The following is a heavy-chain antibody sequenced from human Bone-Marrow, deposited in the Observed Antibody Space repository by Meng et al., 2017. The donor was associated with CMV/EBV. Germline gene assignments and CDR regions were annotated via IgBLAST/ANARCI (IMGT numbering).Heavy chain of an antibody. CDR3: ARGGVRGFVVVPAAMTYYYYGMDV. J-gene: IGHJ6*02. D-gene: IGHD2-2*01. CDR1: GYTFTGYY. CDR2: INPNSGGT. Sequence: ASVKVSCKASGYTFTGYYMHWVRQAPGQGLEWMGWINPNSGGTNYAQKFQGRVTMTRDTSISTAYMELSRLRSDDTAVYYCARGGVRGFVVVPAAMTYYYYGMDVWGQGTTVTVSS. V-gene: IGHV1-2*02.